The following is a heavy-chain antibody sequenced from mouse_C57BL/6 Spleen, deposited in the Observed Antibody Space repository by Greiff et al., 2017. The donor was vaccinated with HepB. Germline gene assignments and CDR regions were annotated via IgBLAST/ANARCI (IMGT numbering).Heavy chain of an antibody. Sequence: EVMLVESEGGLVQPGSSMKLSCTASGFTFSDYYMAWVRQVPEKGLEWVANINYDGSSTYYLDSLKSRFIISRDNAKNILYLQMSSLKSEDTATYYCARERYYGSSPNWYFDVWGTGTTVTVSS. CDR2: INYDGSST. CDR3: ARERYYGSSPNWYFDV. J-gene: IGHJ1*03. V-gene: IGHV5-16*01. CDR1: GFTFSDYY. D-gene: IGHD1-1*01.